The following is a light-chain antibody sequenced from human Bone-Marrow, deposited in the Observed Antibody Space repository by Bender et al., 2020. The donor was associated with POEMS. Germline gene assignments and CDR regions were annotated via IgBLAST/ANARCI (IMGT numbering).Light chain of an antibody. CDR2: HDD. CDR3: TAWDRSMCSWV. CDR1: SSNIGNHG. V-gene: IGLV1-36*01. J-gene: IGLJ3*02. Sequence: QSVVTQPPSLSEAPRQRVTISCSGSSSNIGNHGVNWYQQLPGEAPNLLIYHDDLLTPGVSDRFSASKSGTAASLAISELQSEDEALYYSTAWDRSMCSWVCGGGTKLAVL.